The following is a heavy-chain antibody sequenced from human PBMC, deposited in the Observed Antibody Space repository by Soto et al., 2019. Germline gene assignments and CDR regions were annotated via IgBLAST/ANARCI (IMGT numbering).Heavy chain of an antibody. V-gene: IGHV1-2*04. CDR2: INPYTGGT. Sequence: QVQLVQSGAEVKKPGASVKVSCKASGYSFTGYHMHWVRQAPGQGLEWMGWINPYTGGTIYAQKFQDWVTMTRDRSIGTAYMELTRLRYEDTAIYYCARLEAAAGTTTAGAFDIWGQGTKVTVSS. CDR3: ARLEAAAGTTTAGAFDI. J-gene: IGHJ3*02. D-gene: IGHD6-13*01. CDR1: GYSFTGYH.